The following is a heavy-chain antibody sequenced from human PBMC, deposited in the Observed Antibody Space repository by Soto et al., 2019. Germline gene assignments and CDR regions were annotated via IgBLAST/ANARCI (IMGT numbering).Heavy chain of an antibody. D-gene: IGHD3-10*01. CDR3: ATSVAESLFVAFEY. V-gene: IGHV3-66*01. Sequence: EVQLVESGGGLVQPGGSLRLSCAASGFTVSSNYMSWVRQAPGKGLEWVSVIYSGGSTYYADSVKGRFTISRDNSKNTLYLQMNSLRAEDTAVYYCATSVAESLFVAFEYWGQGTLVTVSS. CDR1: GFTVSSNY. J-gene: IGHJ4*02. CDR2: IYSGGST.